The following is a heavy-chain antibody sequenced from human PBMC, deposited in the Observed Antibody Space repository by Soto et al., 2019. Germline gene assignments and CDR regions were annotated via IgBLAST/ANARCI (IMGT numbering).Heavy chain of an antibody. CDR3: ARAGLRFLEWLSPSWFDP. D-gene: IGHD3-3*01. CDR1: GGTFISYA. CDR2: ISSNGGST. J-gene: IGHJ5*02. V-gene: IGHV3-64*01. Sequence: PGGSLRLSCAASGGTFISYAMHWVRQATGKGLEYVSAISSNGGSTYYANSVKGRFTISRDNSKNTLYLQMGSLRAEDMAVYYYARAGLRFLEWLSPSWFDPWGQGTLVTVSS.